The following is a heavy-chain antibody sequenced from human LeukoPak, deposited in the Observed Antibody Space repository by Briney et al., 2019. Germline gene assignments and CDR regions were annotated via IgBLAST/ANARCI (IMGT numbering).Heavy chain of an antibody. CDR1: ASTFTVYY. D-gene: IGHD3-9*01. V-gene: IGHV1-2*02. J-gene: IGHJ4*02. CDR3: ARSPARGYDSLTNYNDY. Sequence: ASVTLCFTSSASTFTVYYMHWVRQAPGPGLEWMGWININSGGTNYAHTSPVRVTMTTATSTSTVYMELRSLRSDDTAVYNCARSPARGYDSLTNYNDYWGQGTLVTVSS. CDR2: ININSGGT.